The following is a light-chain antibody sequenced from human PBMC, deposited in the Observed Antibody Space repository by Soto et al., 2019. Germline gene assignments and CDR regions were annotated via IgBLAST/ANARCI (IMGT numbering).Light chain of an antibody. Sequence: QSVLTHPPSASGTPGQRVTISCSGSSSNIGSNYVYWYQQLPGTAPKLLIYRNNQRPSGVPDRFSGSKSGTSASLAISGLRSEDEADYYCAAWDDSLSAVVFGGGTKVTVL. V-gene: IGLV1-47*01. CDR3: AAWDDSLSAVV. CDR1: SSNIGSNY. CDR2: RNN. J-gene: IGLJ2*01.